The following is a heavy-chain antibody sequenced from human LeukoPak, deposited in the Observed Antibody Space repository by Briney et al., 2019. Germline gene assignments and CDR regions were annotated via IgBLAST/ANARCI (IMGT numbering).Heavy chain of an antibody. CDR2: IYYSGST. CDR1: GGSISSGDYY. Sequence: SETLSLTCTVAGGSISSGDYYWSWIRQPPGKGLEWIGYIYYSGSTYYNPSLKSRVTISVDTSKNQFSLKLSSVTAADTAVYYCARGDIVVVPAAADAFDIWGQGTMVTVSS. CDR3: ARGDIVVVPAAADAFDI. V-gene: IGHV4-30-4*08. J-gene: IGHJ3*02. D-gene: IGHD2-2*01.